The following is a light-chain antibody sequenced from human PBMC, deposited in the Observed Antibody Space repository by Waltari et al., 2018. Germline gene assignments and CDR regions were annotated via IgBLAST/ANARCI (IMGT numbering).Light chain of an antibody. Sequence: DIQMTQSPSSLSASVGDSITITCRASQGIDNYLAWFQQKPGKAPQSLIYAASTLQSGVPSKFSGSGFGTDFTLTINGLQPEDFATYFCQQYDSYPHTFGQGTNVEI. V-gene: IGKV1-16*02. J-gene: IGKJ2*01. CDR3: QQYDSYPHT. CDR2: AAS. CDR1: QGIDNY.